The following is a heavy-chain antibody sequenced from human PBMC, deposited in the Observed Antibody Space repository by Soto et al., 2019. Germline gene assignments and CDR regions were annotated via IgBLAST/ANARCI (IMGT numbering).Heavy chain of an antibody. D-gene: IGHD2-2*02. CDR1: GGSISSYY. V-gene: IGHV4-59*01. Sequence: SETLSLTCTVSGGSISSYYWSWIRQPPGKGLEWIGYIYYSGSTNYNPSLKSRVTISVDTSKNQFSLKLSSVTAADTAVYYCAAHEVPAALPNNWGRGTLVTVSS. CDR2: IYYSGST. J-gene: IGHJ4*02. CDR3: AAHEVPAALPNN.